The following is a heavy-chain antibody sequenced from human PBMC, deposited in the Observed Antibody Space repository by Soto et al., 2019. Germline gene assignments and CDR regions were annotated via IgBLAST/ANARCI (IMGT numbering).Heavy chain of an antibody. CDR3: AKDSTYYYDSRGYYAL. CDR1: GFTFSSFA. J-gene: IGHJ4*02. D-gene: IGHD3-22*01. V-gene: IGHV3-23*01. CDR2: ISGSGGST. Sequence: GGSLRLSCAASGFTFSSFAMGWVRQAPGKGLEWVSAISGSGGSTCYADSVKGRFAISRDNSKNTLYLQMNSLRAEDTAVYYCAKDSTYYYDSRGYYALWGQGTLVTVSS.